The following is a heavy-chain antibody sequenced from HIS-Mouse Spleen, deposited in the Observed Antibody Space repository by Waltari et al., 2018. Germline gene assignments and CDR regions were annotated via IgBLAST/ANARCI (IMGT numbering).Heavy chain of an antibody. V-gene: IGHV3-30*18. Sequence: QVQLVEFGGGVVQPGRSLRLSCAASGFTFSSYGMRWVRQAPGKGLERVGVISYDGSNKCYADSVKGRFTISRDNSKNRLYLQMNSLRAGDTAVYYCAKASSGWLDYWGQGTLVTVSS. D-gene: IGHD6-19*01. CDR1: GFTFSSYG. J-gene: IGHJ4*02. CDR2: ISYDGSNK. CDR3: AKASSGWLDY.